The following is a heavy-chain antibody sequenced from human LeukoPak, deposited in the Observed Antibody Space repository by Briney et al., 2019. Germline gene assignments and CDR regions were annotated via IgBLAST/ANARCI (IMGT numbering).Heavy chain of an antibody. J-gene: IGHJ6*02. D-gene: IGHD3-22*01. Sequence: PSETLSLTCAVYGGSFSGYYWSWIRQPPGKGLEWIGEINHSGSTNYNPSLKSRVTISVDKSKNQFSLKLSSVTAADTAVYYCARDLYYYDSSGSYGMDVWGQGTTVTVSS. CDR3: ARDLYYYDSSGSYGMDV. CDR1: GGSFSGYY. V-gene: IGHV4-34*01. CDR2: INHSGST.